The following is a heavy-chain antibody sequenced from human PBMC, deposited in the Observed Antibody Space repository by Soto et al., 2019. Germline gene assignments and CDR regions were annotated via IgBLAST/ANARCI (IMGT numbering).Heavy chain of an antibody. CDR2: IYPDGNGK. V-gene: IGHV3-30-3*01. CDR1: GFTFSSHT. J-gene: IGHJ4*02. CDR3: ARDDERWRDCDLGY. Sequence: VHLVESGGGVVQPGGSLRLSCVASGFTFSSHTMHWVRQAPGKGLEWVTFIYPDGNGKYYTDSVKGRFTTSRDNSKNTMYLQMNSLRVEDTAVYYCARDDERWRDCDLGYWGQGVLVTVSS. D-gene: IGHD2-21*01.